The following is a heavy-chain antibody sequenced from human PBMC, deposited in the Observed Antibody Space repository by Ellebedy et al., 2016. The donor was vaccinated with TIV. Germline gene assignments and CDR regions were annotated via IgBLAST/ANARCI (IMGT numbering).Heavy chain of an antibody. J-gene: IGHJ6*02. V-gene: IGHV1-69*13. CDR3: AGALAIAPRWHTYGMDV. CDR2: FFPVFGTP. D-gene: IGHD5-24*01. CDR1: GGSFSNYA. Sequence: SVKVSCKVSGGSFSNYAITWVRQAPGQGLEWMGGFFPVFGTPTYSQKFQDRVTITADEATTTAYMELSSRRSEDTAVYYCAGALAIAPRWHTYGMDVWGQGTTVTVSS.